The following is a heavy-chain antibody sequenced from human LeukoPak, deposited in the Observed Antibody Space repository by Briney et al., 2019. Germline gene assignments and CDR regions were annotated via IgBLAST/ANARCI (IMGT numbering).Heavy chain of an antibody. D-gene: IGHD3-22*01. CDR1: GGSISSSSYY. CDR2: IYYSGST. J-gene: IGHJ3*02. Sequence: SEILSLTCTVSGGSISSSSYYWGWIRQPPGKGLEWIGSIYYSGSTYYNPSLKSRVTISLDTSKNQLSLKLNSVTAADTAVYYCASDYYGDAFDIWGQGTMVTVSS. V-gene: IGHV4-39*07. CDR3: ASDYYGDAFDI.